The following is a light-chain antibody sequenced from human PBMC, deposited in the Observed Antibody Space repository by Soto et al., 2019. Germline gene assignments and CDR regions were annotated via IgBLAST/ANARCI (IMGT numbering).Light chain of an antibody. CDR3: HQRNNWPLN. J-gene: IGKJ4*01. Sequence: EIVLTQSPATLSVSPGERATLSCRASQSISNYLAWYQQKPGQAPRLLNYDASNRATGIPARFSGSGSGIAFTLSISNSEPEAIALYFCHQRNNWPLNFGRGTKVDIK. CDR1: QSISNY. CDR2: DAS. V-gene: IGKV3-11*01.